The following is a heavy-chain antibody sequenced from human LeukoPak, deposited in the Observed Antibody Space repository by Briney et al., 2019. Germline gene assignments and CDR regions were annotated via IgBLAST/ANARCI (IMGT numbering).Heavy chain of an antibody. V-gene: IGHV4-38-2*02. Sequence: SETLSLTCTVSGYSISSGYYWGWIRQPPGKGLEWIGSIYHSGSTYYNPSLKSRVTISVDTSKNQFSLKLSSVTAADTAVYYCARAPMVRGVITKSYYFDYWGQGTLVTVSS. CDR3: ARAPMVRGVITKSYYFDY. CDR1: GYSISSGYY. CDR2: IYHSGST. J-gene: IGHJ4*02. D-gene: IGHD3-10*01.